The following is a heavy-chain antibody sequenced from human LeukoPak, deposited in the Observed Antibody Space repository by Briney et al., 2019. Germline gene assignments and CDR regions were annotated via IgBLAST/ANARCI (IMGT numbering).Heavy chain of an antibody. CDR1: GFTFSTYG. D-gene: IGHD3-3*01. Sequence: PGGSLRLSCAASGFTFSTYGIHWVRQAPGKGLEWVAFIRYDGSEKYYADSVKGRFTISRDNSKNTLYLQMNSLRAEDTAVYYCATYDFWSGYHHMDVWGKGTTVTVSS. V-gene: IGHV3-30*02. J-gene: IGHJ6*03. CDR3: ATYDFWSGYHHMDV. CDR2: IRYDGSEK.